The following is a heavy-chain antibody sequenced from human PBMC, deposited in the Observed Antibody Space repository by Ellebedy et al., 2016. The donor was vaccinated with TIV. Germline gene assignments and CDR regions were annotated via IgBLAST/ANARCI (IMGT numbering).Heavy chain of an antibody. CDR1: GFTFSSYA. CDR3: AKDLCGRDCYTFDY. V-gene: IGHV3-23*01. J-gene: IGHJ4*02. Sequence: GGSLRLXXAASGFTFSSYAMSWVRQAPGKGLEWVSDINPSSDNTYYADSVKGRFTISRDNSKNTLFLQMNSLRAEDTAVYYCAKDLCGRDCYTFDYWGQGTLVTVSS. D-gene: IGHD2-21*02. CDR2: INPSSDNT.